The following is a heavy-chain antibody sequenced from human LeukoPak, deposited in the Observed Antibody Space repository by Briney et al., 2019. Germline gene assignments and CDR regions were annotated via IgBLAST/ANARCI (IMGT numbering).Heavy chain of an antibody. D-gene: IGHD5-24*01. V-gene: IGHV3-23*01. CDR1: GFTFSSYA. CDR2: ISGSGGTT. J-gene: IGHJ4*02. Sequence: ESGGSLRLSCAASGFTFSSYAMSWVRQAPGKGLEWVAVISGSGGTTYYADSVKGRFTISRDNSKNTVYLQMNSLRAEDTAVYYCARESSGWLQLFDYWGQGTLVTVSS. CDR3: ARESSGWLQLFDY.